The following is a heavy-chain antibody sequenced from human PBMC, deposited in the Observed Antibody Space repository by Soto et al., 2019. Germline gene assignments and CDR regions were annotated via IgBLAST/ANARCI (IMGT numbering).Heavy chain of an antibody. Sequence: ASVKVSCKASGYTFTSYDINWVRQATGQGLEWLGIINPSGGYTTYSQKFQGRVTITRDTSASTAYMELSSLRSEDTAVYYCARDLGWGSGWLFDYWGQGTLVTVSS. V-gene: IGHV1-8*01. J-gene: IGHJ4*02. CDR3: ARDLGWGSGWLFDY. CDR1: GYTFTSYD. CDR2: INPSGGYT. D-gene: IGHD6-19*01.